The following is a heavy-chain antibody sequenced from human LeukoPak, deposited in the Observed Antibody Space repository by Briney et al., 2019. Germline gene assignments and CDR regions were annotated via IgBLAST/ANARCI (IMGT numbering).Heavy chain of an antibody. J-gene: IGHJ3*02. V-gene: IGHV1-2*02. CDR3: ARGGTKQPSDVFDI. CDR1: GYTFTGYY. D-gene: IGHD2-15*01. Sequence: ASVKVXCKASGYTFTGYYMHWVRQAPGQGLEWMGWINPNRGATNYAQKFQGRVTMTRDTSITTAYMELSRLRSDDTAVYYCARGGTKQPSDVFDIWGQGTMVTVSS. CDR2: INPNRGAT.